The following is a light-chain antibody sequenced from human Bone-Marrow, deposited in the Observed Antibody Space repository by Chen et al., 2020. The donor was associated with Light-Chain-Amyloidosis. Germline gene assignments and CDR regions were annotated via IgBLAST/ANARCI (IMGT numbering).Light chain of an antibody. CDR2: GAS. CDR1: QFISSY. CDR3: QQSYTSPYT. Sequence: DIQMTQSPSSLSAFVGDRVTITCRPSQFISSYLSWYQQRPGKAPKLLIFGASSLPSGVPSRFSGSGSGTDFTLTISSLEPEDFAIYCCQQSYTSPYTFGGGTKVEI. J-gene: IGKJ4*01. V-gene: IGKV1-39*01.